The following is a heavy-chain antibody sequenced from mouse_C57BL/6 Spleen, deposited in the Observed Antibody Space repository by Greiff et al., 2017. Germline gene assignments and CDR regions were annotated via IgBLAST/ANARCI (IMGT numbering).Heavy chain of an antibody. V-gene: IGHV5-17*01. J-gene: IGHJ4*01. D-gene: IGHD1-1*01. CDR3: ARKIDYGSSYGYAMDY. CDR1: GFTFSDYG. Sequence: VQLKESGGGLVKPGGSLKLSCAASGFTFSDYGMHWVRQAPEKGLEWVAYISSGSSTIYYADTVKGRFTISRDNAKNTLFLQMTSLRSEDTAMYYCARKIDYGSSYGYAMDYWGQGTSVTVSS. CDR2: ISSGSSTI.